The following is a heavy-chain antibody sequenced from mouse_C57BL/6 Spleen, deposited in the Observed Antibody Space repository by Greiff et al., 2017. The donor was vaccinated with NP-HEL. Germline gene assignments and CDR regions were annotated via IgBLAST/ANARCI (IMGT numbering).Heavy chain of an antibody. CDR2: INPYNGGT. CDR1: GYTFTDYY. CDR3: ARRYYGSSYGYYFDY. J-gene: IGHJ2*01. D-gene: IGHD1-1*01. Sequence: VQLQQSGPVLVKPGASVKMSCKASGYTFTDYYMNWVKQSHGKSLEWIGVINPYNGGTSYNQKFKGKATLTVDKSSSTAYMELNSLTSEDSAVYYCARRYYGSSYGYYFDYWGQGTTLTVSS. V-gene: IGHV1-19*01.